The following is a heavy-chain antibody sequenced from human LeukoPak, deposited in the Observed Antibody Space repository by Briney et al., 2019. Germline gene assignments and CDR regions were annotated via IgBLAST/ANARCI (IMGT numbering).Heavy chain of an antibody. CDR1: GFTFSSYS. CDR3: ARDIADYYGSGSIDY. Sequence: GGSLRLSCAASGFTFSSYSMNWVRQAPGKGLEWVSYISSSSSTIYYADSVKGRFTISRDNAKNSLYLQMNSLRAEDTAVYYCARDIADYYGSGSIDYWGQGTLVTVSS. CDR2: ISSSSSTI. D-gene: IGHD3-10*01. J-gene: IGHJ4*02. V-gene: IGHV3-48*01.